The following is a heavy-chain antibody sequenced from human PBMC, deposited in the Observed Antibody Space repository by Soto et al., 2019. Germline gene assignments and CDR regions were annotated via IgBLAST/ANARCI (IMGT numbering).Heavy chain of an antibody. V-gene: IGHV5-51*01. Sequence: PGDSLKISCXGFGYSFTSYWIGWVRQMPGKGLEWMGIIYPGDSDTRYSPSFQGQVTISADKSISTAYLQWSSLKASDTAMYYCARTSAAGKYYYGMDVWGQGTTVTVSS. J-gene: IGHJ6*02. CDR1: GYSFTSYW. D-gene: IGHD6-13*01. CDR3: ARTSAAGKYYYGMDV. CDR2: IYPGDSDT.